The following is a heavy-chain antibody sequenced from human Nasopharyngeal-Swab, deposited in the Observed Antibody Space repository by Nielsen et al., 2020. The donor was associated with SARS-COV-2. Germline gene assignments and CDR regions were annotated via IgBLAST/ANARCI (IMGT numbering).Heavy chain of an antibody. J-gene: IGHJ4*02. V-gene: IGHV3-30*03. Sequence: GGSLRLSCAASGFTFSSFGMHWVRQAPGKGLEWVAFIAHDASNEYYGDSVKGRFSISRDSSKNTLYLQMDSLRGEDPAVYYCARDAPAHYGAFYWGRGTLVTVSS. CDR2: IAHDASNE. CDR3: ARDAPAHYGAFY. D-gene: IGHD4-17*01. CDR1: GFTFSSFG.